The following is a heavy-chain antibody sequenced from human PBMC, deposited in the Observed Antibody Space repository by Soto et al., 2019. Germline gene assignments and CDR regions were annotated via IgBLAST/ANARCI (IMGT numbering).Heavy chain of an antibody. CDR2: VHYTGST. CDR1: GGSISYEYYH. CDR3: VREHGGGDREYYGLDV. J-gene: IGHJ6*01. V-gene: IGHV4-30-4*08. Sequence: QAQLQQSGPGLVKPSQTLSLTCTVSGGSISYEYYHWTWIRQSPGKGLEWLGYVHYTGSTMYNPSFKSRVTLSVDTSKHQYSLRLRALIAADTDVYFCVREHGGGDREYYGLDV. D-gene: IGHD3-16*01.